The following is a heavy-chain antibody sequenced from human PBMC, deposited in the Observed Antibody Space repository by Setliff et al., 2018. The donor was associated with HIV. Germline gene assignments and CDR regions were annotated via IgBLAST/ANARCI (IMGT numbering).Heavy chain of an antibody. V-gene: IGHV1-2*02. CDR2: INPNSSDT. CDR1: GYTFTDYY. CDR3: ARDTNLIYDSSGYYPYTFDY. Sequence: ASVKVSCKASGYTFTDYYIHWVRQAPGQGLEWMGWINPNSSDTNYAQKFQGRVTMTRDTSISTAYMELSRLRSDDTAVYYCARDTNLIYDSSGYYPYTFDYWGQGTLVTVSS. J-gene: IGHJ4*02. D-gene: IGHD3-22*01.